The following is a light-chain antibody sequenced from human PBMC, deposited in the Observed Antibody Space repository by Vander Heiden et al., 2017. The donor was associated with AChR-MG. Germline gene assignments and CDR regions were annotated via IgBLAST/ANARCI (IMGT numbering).Light chain of an antibody. V-gene: IGKV1-5*03. CDR3: HQYKSYPWT. J-gene: IGKJ1*01. CDR2: RAS. Sequence: DIQMTQSPYTLSASVGDSVTISCRASQTISSWLAWYQQKPGKPPKLLIYRASTLDSGVPSRFSGSGSVTEFNLTISGLQPDDFVTYYCHQYKSYPWTFGQGTKVEIK. CDR1: QTISSW.